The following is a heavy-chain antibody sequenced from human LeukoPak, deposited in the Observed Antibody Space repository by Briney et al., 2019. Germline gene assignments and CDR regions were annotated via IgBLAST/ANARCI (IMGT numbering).Heavy chain of an antibody. CDR1: GFTFSSYA. D-gene: IGHD3-10*01. V-gene: IGHV3-30-3*01. Sequence: PGGSLRLSCAASGFTFSSYAMHWVRQAPGKGLEWVAVISYDGSNKYYADSVKGRFTISRDNSKNTLYLQMNSLRAEDTAVYYCARDRLDWSMVRTFDYWGQGTLVTVSS. J-gene: IGHJ4*02. CDR2: ISYDGSNK. CDR3: ARDRLDWSMVRTFDY.